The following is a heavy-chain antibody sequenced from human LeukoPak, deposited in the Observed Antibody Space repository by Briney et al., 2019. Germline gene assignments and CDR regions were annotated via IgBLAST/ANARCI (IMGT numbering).Heavy chain of an antibody. V-gene: IGHV4-38-2*02. CDR3: ARDAGHQLSRRNYYAMDV. J-gene: IGHJ6*02. CDR1: GYSISSGYY. D-gene: IGHD2-2*01. CDR2: IYYGGST. Sequence: SETLSLTCTVSGYSISSGYYWGWIRQPPGEGLEWIGSIYYGGSTYYNPSLKSRVSISVDTSKNQFSLKVSSVTAADTAVYYCARDAGHQLSRRNYYAMDVWGQGTAVTVSS.